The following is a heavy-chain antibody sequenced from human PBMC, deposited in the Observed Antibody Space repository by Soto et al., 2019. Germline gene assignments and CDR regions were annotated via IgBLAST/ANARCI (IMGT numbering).Heavy chain of an antibody. D-gene: IGHD3-10*01. J-gene: IGHJ4*02. CDR1: GASITNYY. Sequence: QVQLHQSGPGRVKPSETLSLTCSVSGASITNYYWTWIRQSPGKGLEWIGYIYYGGTSNYNSSLKGRVTVSVDMSTNQFSLTLNSVTAADTAVYYCAMYYGHGQDYWGQGTLVTVSS. CDR2: IYYGGTS. V-gene: IGHV4-59*01. CDR3: AMYYGHGQDY.